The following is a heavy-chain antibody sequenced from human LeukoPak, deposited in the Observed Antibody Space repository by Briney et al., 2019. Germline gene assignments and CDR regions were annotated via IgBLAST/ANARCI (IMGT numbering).Heavy chain of an antibody. CDR1: GFTFSSYA. D-gene: IGHD4-17*01. CDR2: FSGSGGGT. V-gene: IGHV3-23*01. J-gene: IGHJ4*02. CDR3: AKMRGGTSVTNYFDS. Sequence: PGGSLRLSCAASGFTFSSYAMSWVRQAPGKGLEWVSGFSGSGGGTYYAASVKGRFTISRDNSKTTLYLQMNSLRAEDTAVYYCAKMRGGTSVTNYFDSWGQGTLVTVSS.